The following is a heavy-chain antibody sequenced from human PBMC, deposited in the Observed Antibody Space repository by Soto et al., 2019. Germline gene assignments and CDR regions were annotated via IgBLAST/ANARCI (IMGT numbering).Heavy chain of an antibody. J-gene: IGHJ6*02. V-gene: IGHV4-39*01. CDR1: GGSISSSSYY. D-gene: IGHD6-13*01. CDR3: ARQLAAAGKVGRYYYYGMDV. CDR2: IYYSGST. Sequence: SETLSLTCTVSGGSISSSSYYWGWIRQPPGKGLEWIGSIYYSGSTYYNPSLKSRVTISVDTSKNQFSLKLSSVTAADTAVYYCARQLAAAGKVGRYYYYGMDVWGQGTTVTVSS.